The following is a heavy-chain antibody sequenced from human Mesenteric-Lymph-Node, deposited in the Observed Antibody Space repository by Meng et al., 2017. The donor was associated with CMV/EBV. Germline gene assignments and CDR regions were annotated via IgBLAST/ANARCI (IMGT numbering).Heavy chain of an antibody. CDR3: ARDEVVRGYYYGMDV. V-gene: IGHV4-31*03. CDR2: IYYSGST. J-gene: IGHJ6*02. Sequence: SETLSLTCTVSGGSISSTFYSWGWIRQHPGKGLEWIGYIYYSGSTYYNPSLKSRVTISVDTSKNQFSLKLSSVTAADTAVYYCARDEVVRGYYYGMDVWGQGTTVTVSS. CDR1: GGSISSTFYS. D-gene: IGHD3-10*01.